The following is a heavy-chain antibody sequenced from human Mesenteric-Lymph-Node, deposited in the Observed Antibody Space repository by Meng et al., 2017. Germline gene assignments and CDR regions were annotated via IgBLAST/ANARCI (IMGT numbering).Heavy chain of an antibody. D-gene: IGHD1-26*01. J-gene: IGHJ4*02. CDR1: GGSISSGSYY. CDR2: IYTSGST. CDR3: ARAGIHSGSYYPLDY. Sequence: SETLSLTCTVSGGSISSGSYYWSWIRQPAGKGLEWIGRIYTSGSTNYNPSLKSRVTVSVDTSKNQFSLKLSSVTAADTALYYCARAGIHSGSYYPLDYWGQGTLVTVSS. V-gene: IGHV4-61*02.